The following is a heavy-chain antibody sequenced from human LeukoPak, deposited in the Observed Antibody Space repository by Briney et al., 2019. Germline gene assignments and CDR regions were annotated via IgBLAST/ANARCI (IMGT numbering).Heavy chain of an antibody. CDR1: GGTFSNFA. V-gene: IGHV1-69*06. CDR2: IIPLFGTA. Sequence: SVKVSCKASGGTFSNFAISWVRQAPGQGLEWMGGIIPLFGTANYGQKSQGRVTITADKSTSTAYMELSSLRSEDTAVYYCARSTEGNYYDSSGYYAYWGQGTLVTVSS. D-gene: IGHD3-22*01. J-gene: IGHJ4*02. CDR3: ARSTEGNYYDSSGYYAY.